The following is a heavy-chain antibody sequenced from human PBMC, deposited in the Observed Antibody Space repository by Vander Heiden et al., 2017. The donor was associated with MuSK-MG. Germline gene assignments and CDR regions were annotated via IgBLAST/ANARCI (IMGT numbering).Heavy chain of an antibody. J-gene: IGHJ6*03. Sequence: EVHLVESGGGLVQPGGSLRLPCPASGFTFSPSWMHWVRQAPGKGLVWVSRINSDGSSTNYADSAKGRFTISRDNAKNTLYLQMNSLRAEDTAVYYCARDYYMDVWGKGTTVTVSS. CDR3: ARDYYMDV. CDR1: GFTFSPSW. V-gene: IGHV3-74*01. CDR2: INSDGSST.